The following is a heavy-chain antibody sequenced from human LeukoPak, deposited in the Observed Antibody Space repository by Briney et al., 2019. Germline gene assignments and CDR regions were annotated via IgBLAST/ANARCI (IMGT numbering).Heavy chain of an antibody. J-gene: IGHJ4*02. D-gene: IGHD6-13*01. CDR2: ISAYNGNT. Sequence: ASVKVSCKASGYTFTSYVISWLRQAPGQGLERMGWISAYNGNTNYAQKLQGRVTMTTDTSTSTAYMDLRSLRSDDTAVFYCARVQQLVSGFDYWGQGTLVTVSS. CDR3: ARVQQLVSGFDY. CDR1: GYTFTSYV. V-gene: IGHV1-18*01.